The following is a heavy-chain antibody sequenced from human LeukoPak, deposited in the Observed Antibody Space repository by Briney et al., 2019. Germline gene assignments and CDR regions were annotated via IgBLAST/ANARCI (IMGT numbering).Heavy chain of an antibody. V-gene: IGHV3-23*01. J-gene: IGHJ4*02. D-gene: IGHD2-2*01. CDR3: AKDGYLLDIVVVPAATGTWDY. CDR2: ISGSGGST. CDR1: GFTFSSYA. Sequence: PGGSLRLSCAASGFTFSSYAMSWVRQAPGKGLEWVSAISGSGGSTYYADSVKGRFTISRDNSKNTLYLQMNSLRAEDTAVYYCAKDGYLLDIVVVPAATGTWDYWGQGTLVTVSS.